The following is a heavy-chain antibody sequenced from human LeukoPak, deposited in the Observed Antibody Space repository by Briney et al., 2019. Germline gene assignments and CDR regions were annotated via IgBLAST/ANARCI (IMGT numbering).Heavy chain of an antibody. CDR3: ARDLFAAGY. CDR2: ISSSSSTI. CDR1: GFTFSSYS. J-gene: IGHJ4*02. Sequence: GSLRLSCAASGFTFSSYSMNWVRQAPGKGLEWVSYISSSSSTIYYADSVKGRFTISRDNAKNSLYLQMNSLRAEDTAVYYCARDLFAAGYWGQGTLVTVSS. V-gene: IGHV3-48*01. D-gene: IGHD3-10*02.